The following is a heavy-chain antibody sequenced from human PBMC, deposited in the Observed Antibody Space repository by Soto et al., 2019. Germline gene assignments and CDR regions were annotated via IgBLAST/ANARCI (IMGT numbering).Heavy chain of an antibody. CDR2: VNSDGSKK. Sequence: GGSLRLSCAASGFTFSSYWMSWVRQAPGKGLVWVSSVNSDGSKKSYVDSVKGRFTISRDNARNTVSLQMSSLRAEDTAIYYCARGDRGGFDLWGHGTMVTVSS. CDR1: GFTFSSYW. D-gene: IGHD3-10*01. V-gene: IGHV3-74*01. CDR3: ARGDRGGFDL. J-gene: IGHJ3*01.